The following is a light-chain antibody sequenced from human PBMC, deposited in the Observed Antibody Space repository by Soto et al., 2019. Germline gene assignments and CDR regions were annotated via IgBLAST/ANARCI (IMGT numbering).Light chain of an antibody. Sequence: QSVLTQPPSASGTPGQRVTISCSGSSSNIGSNYVYWYQQLPGTAPKLLIYSNNQRPSGVPDQFSGSKSGTSASLAISGLRSEDEADYYCAAWDDSLSGGVFGGGTKVTVL. J-gene: IGLJ2*01. CDR2: SNN. CDR1: SSNIGSNY. V-gene: IGLV1-47*02. CDR3: AAWDDSLSGGV.